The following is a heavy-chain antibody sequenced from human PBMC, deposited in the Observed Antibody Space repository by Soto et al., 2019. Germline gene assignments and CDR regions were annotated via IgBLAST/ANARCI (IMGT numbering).Heavy chain of an antibody. D-gene: IGHD6-6*01. J-gene: IGHJ4*02. CDR3: ARDLRYSSSSSDY. Sequence: QVQLVESGGGVVQPGRSLRLSCAASGFTFSSYGMHWFRQAPGKGLEWVAVIWYDGSNKYYADSVKGRFTISRDNSKNTLYLQMNSLRAEDTAVYYCARDLRYSSSSSDYWGQGTLVTVSS. V-gene: IGHV3-33*01. CDR1: GFTFSSYG. CDR2: IWYDGSNK.